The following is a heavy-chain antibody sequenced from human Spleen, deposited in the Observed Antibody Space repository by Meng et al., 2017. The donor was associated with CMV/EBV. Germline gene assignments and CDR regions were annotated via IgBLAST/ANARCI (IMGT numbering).Heavy chain of an antibody. Sequence: SETLSLTCTVFDVSISSSTYYWGWIRQPPGKGLEWIGSIYYSGNTYYKSSLKSRLTISLDTSKNQFSLKLTSVTAADTAVYFCARAYRRWELRGAFDIWGQGTMVTVSS. CDR3: ARAYRRWELRGAFDI. J-gene: IGHJ3*02. V-gene: IGHV4-39*07. CDR1: DVSISSSTYY. D-gene: IGHD1-26*01. CDR2: IYYSGNT.